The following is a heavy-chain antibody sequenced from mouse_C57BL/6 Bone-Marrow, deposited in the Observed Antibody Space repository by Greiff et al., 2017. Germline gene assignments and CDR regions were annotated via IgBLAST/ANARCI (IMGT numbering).Heavy chain of an antibody. CDR2: ISDGGSYT. CDR3: ARDNFWFAY. CDR1: GFTFSSYA. J-gene: IGHJ3*01. Sequence: EVMLVESGGGLVKPGGSLKLSCAASGFTFSSYAMSWVRQTPEKRLEWVATISDGGSYTYYPDNVKGRCTISRDNAKNNLYLQMSHLKSEDTAMYYCARDNFWFAYWGQGTLVTVSA. V-gene: IGHV5-4*01. D-gene: IGHD1-3*01.